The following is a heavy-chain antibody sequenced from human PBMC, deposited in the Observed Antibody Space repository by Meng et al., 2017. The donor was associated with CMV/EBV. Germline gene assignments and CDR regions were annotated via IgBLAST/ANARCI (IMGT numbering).Heavy chain of an antibody. V-gene: IGHV3-73*01. CDR1: GFTFSGSA. Sequence: GESLKISCAASGFTFSGSAMHWVRQASGKGLEWVGRIRSKANSYATAYAASAKGRFTISRDDSKNTAYLQMNSLKTEDTAVYYCTVRIAVAGTIDYWGQGTLVTVSS. D-gene: IGHD6-19*01. CDR2: IRSKANSYAT. J-gene: IGHJ4*02. CDR3: TVRIAVAGTIDY.